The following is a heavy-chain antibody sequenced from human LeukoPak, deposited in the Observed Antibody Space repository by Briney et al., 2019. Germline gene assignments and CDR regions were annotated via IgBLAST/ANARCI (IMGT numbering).Heavy chain of an antibody. D-gene: IGHD2-2*01. CDR2: IYYSGST. V-gene: IGHV4-59*01. CDR3: ARGNHDCSSTSCYFYWFDP. CDR1: GGSISSYY. J-gene: IGHJ5*02. Sequence: SETLSLTCTVSGGSISSYYWSWIRQPPGKGLEWIGYIYYSGSTNYNPSLKSRVTISVDTSKNQFSLKLSSVTAADTAVYYCARGNHDCSSTSCYFYWFDPWGQGTLVTVSS.